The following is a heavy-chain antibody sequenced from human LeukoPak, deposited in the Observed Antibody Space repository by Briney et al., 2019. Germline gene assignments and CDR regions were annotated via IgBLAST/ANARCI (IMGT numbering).Heavy chain of an antibody. CDR1: GFTFSSYG. CDR3: AKDLSRYAADY. CDR2: ISGRRDST. D-gene: IGHD2/OR15-2a*01. Sequence: GGSLRLSCAASGFTFSSYGMSWVRQAPGKGLEWVSTISGRRDSTSYADSVKGRFTISRDNSKNTLYLQMNSLRAEDTAVYYCAKDLSRYAADYWGQGTLVTVSS. J-gene: IGHJ4*02. V-gene: IGHV3-23*01.